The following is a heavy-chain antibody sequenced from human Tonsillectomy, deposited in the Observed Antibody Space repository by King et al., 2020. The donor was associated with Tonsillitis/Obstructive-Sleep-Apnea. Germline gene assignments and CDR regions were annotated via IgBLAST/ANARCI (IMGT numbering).Heavy chain of an antibody. CDR3: ARGGHCSSTNCYMGDY. CDR1: GFTFSTYG. J-gene: IGHJ4*02. D-gene: IGHD2-2*02. CDR2: ISYDGSNK. Sequence: VQLVESGGGVVQPGRSLTLSCAASGFTFSTYGMHWVRQAPGKGLEWVAVISYDGSNKYYADSVKGRFTISRDDSKNSLYLQMNSLKTEDTAVYYCARGGHCSSTNCYMGDYWGQGTLVTVSS. V-gene: IGHV3-30*03.